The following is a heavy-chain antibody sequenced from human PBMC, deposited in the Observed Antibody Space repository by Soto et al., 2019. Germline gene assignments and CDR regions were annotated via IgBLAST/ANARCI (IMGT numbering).Heavy chain of an antibody. J-gene: IGHJ6*02. CDR2: INPSGDST. CDR3: ATSGYYYYHAMDV. V-gene: IGHV1-46*01. Sequence: ASVKVSCKASGYTFTSDYMHWVRQAPGQGLEWMGMINPSGDSTSYAQKFQGRVTMTRDTSTSTVYMELRRLTSEDTALYYCATSGYYYYHAMDVWGQGTTVTVSS. CDR1: GYTFTSDY. D-gene: IGHD6-25*01.